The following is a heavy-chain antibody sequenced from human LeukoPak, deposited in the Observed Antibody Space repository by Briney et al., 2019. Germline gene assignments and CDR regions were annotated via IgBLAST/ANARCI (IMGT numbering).Heavy chain of an antibody. CDR2: IYSSGNT. CDR1: GDSISSGRNY. CDR3: ARHGGTRITLVEVYYFDY. V-gene: IGHV4-39*01. J-gene: IGHJ4*02. Sequence: SETLSLTCSVSGDSISSGRNYWGWIRQSPGKGLEWIASIYSSGNTHSNPSLKSRVSISVDTSKNQVSLKLSSVTAADTAVYYCARHGGTRITLVEVYYFDYWGQGTLVTVSS. D-gene: IGHD4-11*01.